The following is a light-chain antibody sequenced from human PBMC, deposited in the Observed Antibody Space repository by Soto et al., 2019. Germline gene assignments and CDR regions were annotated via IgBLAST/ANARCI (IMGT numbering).Light chain of an antibody. V-gene: IGKV3-15*01. CDR1: QSVSST. J-gene: IGKJ5*01. CDR2: GAS. Sequence: ETVITPSPSTLTVTPDERATLSCRASQSVSSTLAWYQQKPGQAPRLFIYGASTRATAIPPRFSGSGSGTEFTLTISSLQSEDFAVYYCQQYDNWPITSGQGTRLEIK. CDR3: QQYDNWPIT.